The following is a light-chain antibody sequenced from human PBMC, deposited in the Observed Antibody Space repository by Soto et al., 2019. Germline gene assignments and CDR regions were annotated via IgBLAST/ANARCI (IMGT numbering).Light chain of an antibody. V-gene: IGKV3-11*01. CDR2: DAS. J-gene: IGKJ4*01. Sequence: EIVLTQSPATLSLSPGERATLSCRASQSVSSYLAWYQQKPGQAPRLLIYDASKRATCIPARFSGSGSGTDFTLTVSSLEPEDFAVYYCHQRSAWPLTFGGGTKWIS. CDR3: HQRSAWPLT. CDR1: QSVSSY.